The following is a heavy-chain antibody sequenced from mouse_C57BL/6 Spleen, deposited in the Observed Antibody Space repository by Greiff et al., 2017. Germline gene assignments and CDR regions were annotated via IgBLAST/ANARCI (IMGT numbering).Heavy chain of an antibody. Sequence: LVESGPELVKPGASVKISCKASGYAFSSSWMNWVKQRPGKGLEWIGRIYPGDGDTNYNGKFKGKATLTADKSSSTAYMQLSSLTSEDSAVYFCARSGGYDPLYYAMDYWGQGTSVTVSS. V-gene: IGHV1-82*01. J-gene: IGHJ4*01. CDR2: IYPGDGDT. CDR3: ARSGGYDPLYYAMDY. CDR1: GYAFSSSW. D-gene: IGHD2-2*01.